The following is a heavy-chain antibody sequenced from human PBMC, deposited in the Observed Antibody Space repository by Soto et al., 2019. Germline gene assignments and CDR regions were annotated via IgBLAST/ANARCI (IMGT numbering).Heavy chain of an antibody. CDR1: GGSISSYY. J-gene: IGHJ6*03. D-gene: IGHD6-13*01. V-gene: IGHV4-59*01. CDR3: ARDSSIAAAGTSWYYYYYMDV. Sequence: SETLSLTCTVSGGSISSYYWSWIRQPPGKGLEWIGYIYYSGSTNYNPSLKSRVTISVDTSKNQFSLKLSSVTAADTAVYYCARDSSIAAAGTSWYYYYYMDVWGKGTTVTVSS. CDR2: IYYSGST.